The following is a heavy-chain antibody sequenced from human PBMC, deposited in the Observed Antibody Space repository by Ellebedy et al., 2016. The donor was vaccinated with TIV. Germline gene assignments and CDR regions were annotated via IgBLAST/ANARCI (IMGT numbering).Heavy chain of an antibody. D-gene: IGHD5-18*01. Sequence: SETLSLTCTVSGGSISSYHWSWIRQPPGKGLEWIGYIYNSGSTNYNHSLKSRVTISVDTSKNQFSLKPTSVTAADTAVYYCVREYSYDTTWFDPWGQGTLVTVSS. J-gene: IGHJ5*02. V-gene: IGHV4-59*01. CDR1: GGSISSYH. CDR2: IYNSGST. CDR3: VREYSYDTTWFDP.